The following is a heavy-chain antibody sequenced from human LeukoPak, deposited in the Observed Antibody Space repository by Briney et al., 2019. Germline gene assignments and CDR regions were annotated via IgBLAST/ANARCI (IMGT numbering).Heavy chain of an antibody. V-gene: IGHV3-74*01. J-gene: IGHJ4*02. CDR3: ARGGSFGVLDY. D-gene: IGHD1-26*01. CDR2: IHSDGSST. Sequence: GSLRLSCAASGFSFSNYWMHWVCQAPGKGLVWVSRIHSDGSSTGYADSVKGRFTISRDNAKNTLYLQMSSLRAEDTAVYYCARGGSFGVLDYWGQAALATDSS. CDR1: GFSFSNYW.